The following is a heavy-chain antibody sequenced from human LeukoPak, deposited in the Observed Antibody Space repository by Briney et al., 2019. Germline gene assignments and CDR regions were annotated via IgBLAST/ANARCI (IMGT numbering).Heavy chain of an antibody. Sequence: GRSLRLSCAASGFTFSSYAMHWVRQAPGKGLEWVAVISYDGSNKYYADSVKGRFTISRDNSKNTLYLQMNSLRAEDTAVYYCAREKGIAAAAPGYWGQGTLVTVSS. CDR3: AREKGIAAAAPGY. V-gene: IGHV3-30-3*01. CDR1: GFTFSSYA. D-gene: IGHD6-13*01. J-gene: IGHJ4*02. CDR2: ISYDGSNK.